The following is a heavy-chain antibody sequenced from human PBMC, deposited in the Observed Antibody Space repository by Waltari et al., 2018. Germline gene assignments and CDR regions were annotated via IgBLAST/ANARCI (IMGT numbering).Heavy chain of an antibody. CDR2: ISWKSGGI. CDR1: GFTFDDHA. CDR3: ARDIRLRVAGPFDL. J-gene: IGHJ4*02. Sequence: EVQLVESGGGLVQPGRSLRLSCAASGFTFDDHAMHWVRQVPGKGLEWVSGISWKSGGIYYADSVKGRFTISRDNAKNSLYLEMNSLRTDDTGLYFCARDIRLRVAGPFDLWGQGTVVTVSS. V-gene: IGHV3-9*01. D-gene: IGHD6-19*01.